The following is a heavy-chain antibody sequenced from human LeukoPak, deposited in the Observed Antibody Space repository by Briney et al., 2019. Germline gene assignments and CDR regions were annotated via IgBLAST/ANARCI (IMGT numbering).Heavy chain of an antibody. CDR1: GFTFSSYG. D-gene: IGHD5-18*01. CDR2: IWYDGSNK. Sequence: GRSLRLSCAASGFTFSSYGMHWVRQAPGKGLECVAVIWYDGSNKYYADSVKGRFTISRDNSKNTLYLQMNSLRAEDTAVYYCARDAGYSYGYLFDYWGQGTLVTVSS. J-gene: IGHJ4*02. CDR3: ARDAGYSYGYLFDY. V-gene: IGHV3-33*01.